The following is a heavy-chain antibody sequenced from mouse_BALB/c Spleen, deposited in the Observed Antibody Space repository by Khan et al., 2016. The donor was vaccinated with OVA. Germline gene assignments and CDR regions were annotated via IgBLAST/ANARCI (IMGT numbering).Heavy chain of an antibody. CDR3: ARSMITTWYFDV. CDR2: ISSGSATI. V-gene: IGHV5-17*02. D-gene: IGHD2-4*01. Sequence: EVELVESGGGLVQPGGSRKLSCAASGFTFSSFGMHWVRQAPEKGLEWVAYISSGSATIYYADIVKGRFTISRDNPKNTLFLQMSSLRSEDTAMYYCARSMITTWYFDVRGAGTTVTVSS. J-gene: IGHJ1*01. CDR1: GFTFSSFG.